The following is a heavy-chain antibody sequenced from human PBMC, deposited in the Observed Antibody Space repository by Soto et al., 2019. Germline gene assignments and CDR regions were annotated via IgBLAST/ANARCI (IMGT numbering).Heavy chain of an antibody. CDR1: GYTFTSYT. Sequence: ASVKVSCKASGYTFTSYTMHWVRQAPGHRLEWMGWINAGNGNTKYSQKFQARVTITRDTSASIVYMELSSLRSEDTAVYYCARETYYDILTGPPAGYYYYYGMDVWGQGTTVTVSS. CDR3: ARETYYDILTGPPAGYYYYYGMDV. J-gene: IGHJ6*02. CDR2: INAGNGNT. V-gene: IGHV1-3*01. D-gene: IGHD3-9*01.